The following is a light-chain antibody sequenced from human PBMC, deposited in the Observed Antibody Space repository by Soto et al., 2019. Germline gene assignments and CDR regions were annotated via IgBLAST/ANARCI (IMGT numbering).Light chain of an antibody. V-gene: IGKV1-39*01. CDR1: QNIDMY. Sequence: DILLTQSPSSLSASVGDRVTITCRASQNIDMYLSWYQQKPGRAPKLLIYAASTLQSGVPSRFSGSGSGTHFSLTISGQQPEDFATYFCQQSYNSPPLTFGAGTKVEI. J-gene: IGKJ4*01. CDR3: QQSYNSPPLT. CDR2: AAS.